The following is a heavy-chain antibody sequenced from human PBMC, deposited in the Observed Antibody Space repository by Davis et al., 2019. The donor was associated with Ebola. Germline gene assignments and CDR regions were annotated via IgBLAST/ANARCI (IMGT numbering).Heavy chain of an antibody. J-gene: IGHJ6*04. CDR3: ARVVINYYFYGMDV. D-gene: IGHD3-22*01. CDR2: ISTGGTI. V-gene: IGHV3-11*01. CDR1: GFAFSDYY. Sequence: GGSLRLSCAASGFAFSDYYMSWIRQAPGKGLEWVSYISTGGTIYFAHSVKGRFSISRDNAKNSLYLQMNSLRAEDTAVYYCARVVINYYFYGMDVWGKGTTVTVSS.